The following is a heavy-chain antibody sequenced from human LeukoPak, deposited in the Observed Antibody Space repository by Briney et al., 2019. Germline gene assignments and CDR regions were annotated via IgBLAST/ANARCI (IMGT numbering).Heavy chain of an antibody. CDR1: GYTLTELS. V-gene: IGHV1-69*13. CDR3: ARGPLKYCSSTSCPIDY. D-gene: IGHD2-2*01. CDR2: IIPIFGTA. Sequence: ASVKVSCKVSGYTLTELSMHWVRQAPGQGLEWMGGIIPIFGTANYAQKFQGRVTITADESTSTAYMELSSLRSEDTAVYYCARGPLKYCSSTSCPIDYWGQGTLVTVSS. J-gene: IGHJ4*02.